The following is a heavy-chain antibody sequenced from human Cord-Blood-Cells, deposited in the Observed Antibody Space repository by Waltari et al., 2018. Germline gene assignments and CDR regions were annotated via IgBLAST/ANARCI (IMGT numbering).Heavy chain of an antibody. CDR3: AREPRRIAAARFDP. CDR2: MNPNSGNT. D-gene: IGHD6-13*01. J-gene: IGHJ5*02. Sequence: QVQLVQSGAEVKKPGASVKVSCKDSGYTFTSYDINWVRQATGQGLEWMGWMNPNSGNTGYAQKFQGRVTMTRNTSISTAYMELSSLRSEDTAVYYCAREPRRIAAARFDPWGQGTLVTVSS. CDR1: GYTFTSYD. V-gene: IGHV1-8*01.